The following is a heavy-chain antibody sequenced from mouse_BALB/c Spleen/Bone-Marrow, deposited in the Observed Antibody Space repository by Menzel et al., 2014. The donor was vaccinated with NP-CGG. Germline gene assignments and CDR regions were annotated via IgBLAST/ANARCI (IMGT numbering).Heavy chain of an antibody. CDR3: AYGNYGYAMDY. Sequence: QVQLQQPGAELARPGASVKMSCKASGYTFTSHTMHWVKQRPGQGLKWIGYINPSSGYTNYNQKFKDKATLTADKSSSTAYMQLSSLTSEDSAVYYCAYGNYGYAMDYWGQGTSVTVSS. CDR2: INPSSGYT. D-gene: IGHD2-10*02. V-gene: IGHV1-4*01. J-gene: IGHJ4*01. CDR1: GYTFTSHT.